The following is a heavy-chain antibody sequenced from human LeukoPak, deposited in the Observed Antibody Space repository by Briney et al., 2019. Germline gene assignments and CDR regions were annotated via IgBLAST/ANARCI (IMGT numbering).Heavy chain of an antibody. Sequence: GGSLRLSCAASGFTFSSYDMHWVRQAPGKGLEWVAVILYDRTNKYYADSVKGRFTISRDNSKHTLSLQMNSLRAEDTAVYYCARVYGYSHGYFDYWGEGTLVSVSS. CDR2: ILYDRTNK. D-gene: IGHD5-18*01. CDR3: ARVYGYSHGYFDY. CDR1: GFTFSSYD. J-gene: IGHJ4*02. V-gene: IGHV3-33*05.